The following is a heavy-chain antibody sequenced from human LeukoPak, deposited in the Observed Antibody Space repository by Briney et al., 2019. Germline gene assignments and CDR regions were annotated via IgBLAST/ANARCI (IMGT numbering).Heavy chain of an antibody. D-gene: IGHD6-19*01. CDR1: GGSISSSTYY. CDR3: ARAVRFRTVAGGTREFDY. Sequence: SGTLSLTCAVSGGSISSSTYYWGWIRQPPGKGLEWIATIYYSGSTYYNPSLKSRVTISVDTSKNQFSLKLSSVTAADTAVYYCARAVRFRTVAGGTREFDYWGQGTLVTVSS. CDR2: IYYSGST. J-gene: IGHJ4*02. V-gene: IGHV4-39*01.